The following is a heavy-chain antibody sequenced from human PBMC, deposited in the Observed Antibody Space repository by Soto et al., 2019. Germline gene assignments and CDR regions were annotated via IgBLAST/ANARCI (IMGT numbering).Heavy chain of an antibody. CDR1: GGSMSSTDW. CDR2: IHHSGST. J-gene: IGHJ4*02. D-gene: IGHD3-3*01. V-gene: IGHV4-4*02. CDR3: ATRVAGTFR. Sequence: QVQLQESGPGLVKTSGTLSLTCTVSGGSMSSTDWWSWVRQPPGKGLEWIGEIHHSGSTNYSPSLKTRLTISLHKSKNQFSLDLTSVTAADTAVYYCATRVAGTFRWGQGTLVGVSS.